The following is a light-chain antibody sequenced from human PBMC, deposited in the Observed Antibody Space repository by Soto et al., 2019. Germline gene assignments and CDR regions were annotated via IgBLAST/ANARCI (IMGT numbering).Light chain of an antibody. Sequence: EIVLTQSPATLSSSPGERATLSCRASQTVSSKLAWYQHKPGQAPRLLIYDTSNRATGIPARFSGSGSGTDFNLTISRLEPEDFEVYYCHQRKRWPRTFGQGTKV. CDR2: DTS. V-gene: IGKV3-11*01. CDR3: HQRKRWPRT. J-gene: IGKJ1*01. CDR1: QTVSSK.